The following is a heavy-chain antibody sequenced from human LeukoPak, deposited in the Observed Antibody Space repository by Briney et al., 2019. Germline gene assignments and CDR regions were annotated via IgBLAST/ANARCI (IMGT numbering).Heavy chain of an antibody. CDR2: ISSSGSYI. Sequence: PGGSLRLSCAASGFTFSSYSMNWVRQAPGKGLEWVSSISSSGSYIYYADSVKGRFTISRDNAKNSLYLQMNSLRAEDTAVYYCARDSSGWYADYWGQGTLVTVSS. CDR1: GFTFSSYS. V-gene: IGHV3-21*01. CDR3: ARDSSGWYADY. J-gene: IGHJ4*02. D-gene: IGHD6-19*01.